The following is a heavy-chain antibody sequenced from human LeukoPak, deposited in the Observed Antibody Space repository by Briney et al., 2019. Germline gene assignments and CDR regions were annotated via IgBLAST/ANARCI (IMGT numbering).Heavy chain of an antibody. D-gene: IGHD6-13*01. CDR1: GGSISSSSYY. CDR2: IYYSGST. J-gene: IGHJ4*02. CDR3: ARIAAAFGWN. Sequence: SETLSLTCTVPGGSISSSSYYWGWIRQPPGKGLEWIGSIYYSGSTYYNPSLKSRVTISVDTSKNQFSLKLSSVTAADTAVYYCARIAAAFGWNWGQGTLVTVSS. V-gene: IGHV4-39*01.